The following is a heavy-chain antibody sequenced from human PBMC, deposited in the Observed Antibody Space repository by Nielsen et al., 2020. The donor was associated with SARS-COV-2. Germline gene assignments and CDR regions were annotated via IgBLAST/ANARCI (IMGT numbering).Heavy chain of an antibody. D-gene: IGHD3-10*01. CDR2: ISSSSSYI. J-gene: IGHJ3*02. CDR3: AKWDYGSGSYDDAFDI. V-gene: IGHV3-21*01. Sequence: GESLKISCAASGFTFSSYSMNWVRQAPGKGLEWVSSISSSSSYIHYADSVKGRFTISRDNAKNSLYLQMNSLRAEDTAVYYCAKWDYGSGSYDDAFDIWGQGTMVTVSS. CDR1: GFTFSSYS.